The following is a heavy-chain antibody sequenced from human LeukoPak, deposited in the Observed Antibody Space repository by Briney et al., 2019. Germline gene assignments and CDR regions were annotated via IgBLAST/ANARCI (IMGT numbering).Heavy chain of an antibody. CDR3: ARELSSGWYYYYGMDV. Sequence: HLGGSLRLSCAASGFTFSSYEMNWVRQAPGKGLEWVSYISSSGSTIYYADSVKGRFTISRDNAKNSLYLQMNSLRAEDTAVYYCARELSSGWYYYYGMDVWGQGTTVTVSS. D-gene: IGHD6-19*01. CDR1: GFTFSSYE. V-gene: IGHV3-48*03. CDR2: ISSSGSTI. J-gene: IGHJ6*02.